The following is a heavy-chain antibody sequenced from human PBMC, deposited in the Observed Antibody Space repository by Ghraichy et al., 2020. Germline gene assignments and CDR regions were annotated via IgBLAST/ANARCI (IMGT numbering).Heavy chain of an antibody. D-gene: IGHD3-3*01. V-gene: IGHV4-34*01. J-gene: IGHJ5*02. CDR3: ARGDLTILGRGFDP. Sequence: SETLSLTCAVYDGSFSGHYWSWIRQPPGKGLEWIREINHRGSTNYNPSLKSRVSISVDTSKNQFSLKLSSVTAADTAVYYCARGDLTILGRGFDPWGQGTLVTVSS. CDR2: INHRGST. CDR1: DGSFSGHY.